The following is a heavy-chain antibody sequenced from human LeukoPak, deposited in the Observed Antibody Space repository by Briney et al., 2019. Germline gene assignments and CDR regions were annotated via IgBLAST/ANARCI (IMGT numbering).Heavy chain of an antibody. J-gene: IGHJ4*02. CDR3: AKTSEAQPVDY. CDR1: GFTFSRYG. D-gene: IGHD2-2*01. V-gene: IGHV3-30*18. Sequence: GVSLRLSCAASGFTFSRYGMHWVRQAPGKGLEWVAVISYDGSNKYYADSVKGRFAISRDNSKNTLYLQMNSLRAEDTAVYYCAKTSEAQPVDYWGQGTLVTVSS. CDR2: ISYDGSNK.